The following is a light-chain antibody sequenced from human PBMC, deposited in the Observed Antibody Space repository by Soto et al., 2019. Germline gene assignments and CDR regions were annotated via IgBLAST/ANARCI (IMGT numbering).Light chain of an antibody. Sequence: SALTQPPSASGTPGQRVTISCSGSSSNIGSNTVNWYQQLPGTAPKLVIYSNNQRPSGVPDRFSGSKSGTSASLAISGLQSEDEADYYCVAWDDSLTGYVVFGGGTKVTVL. V-gene: IGLV1-44*01. CDR3: VAWDDSLTGYVV. CDR1: SSNIGSNT. CDR2: SNN. J-gene: IGLJ2*01.